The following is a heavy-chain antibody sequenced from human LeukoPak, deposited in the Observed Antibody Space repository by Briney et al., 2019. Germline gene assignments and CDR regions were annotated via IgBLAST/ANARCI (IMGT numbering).Heavy chain of an antibody. V-gene: IGHV3-73*01. CDR3: TRSIVGANTFDY. J-gene: IGHJ4*02. CDR1: GFTFSGSA. Sequence: PGGSLRLSCAASGFTFSGSAMHWVRQASGNGLEWVGRIRSKANSYATAYAASVKGRFTISRDDSKNTAYLQMNSLKTEDTAVYYCTRSIVGANTFDYWGQGTLVTVSS. D-gene: IGHD1-26*01. CDR2: IRSKANSYAT.